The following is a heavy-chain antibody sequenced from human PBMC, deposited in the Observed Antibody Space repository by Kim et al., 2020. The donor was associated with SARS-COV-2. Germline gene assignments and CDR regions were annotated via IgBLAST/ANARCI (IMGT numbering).Heavy chain of an antibody. CDR3: ATRIAAGGNNWYFDL. V-gene: IGHV1-3*01. CDR2: INAGNGNT. Sequence: ASVKVSCKASGYTFTSYAMQWVRQAPGQRLEWMGWINAGNGNTKYSQNLQGRVTITRDTSASTAYMELSSLRSEDTAVYYCATRIAAGGNNWYFDLWGRGTLVTVSS. J-gene: IGHJ2*01. D-gene: IGHD6-13*01. CDR1: GYTFTSYA.